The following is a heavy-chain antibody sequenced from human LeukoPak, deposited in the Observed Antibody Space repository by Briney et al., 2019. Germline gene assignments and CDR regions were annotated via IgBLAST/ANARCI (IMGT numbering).Heavy chain of an antibody. V-gene: IGHV3-23*01. CDR1: GFTFSTYV. J-gene: IGHJ4*02. CDR2: ISDSGNT. Sequence: GGSLRLSCAASGFTFSTYVMSWARQAPGKGLEWVSAISDSGNTYHADSVKGRFTISRDNSKNTLYLQMNSLRAEDTAVYYCAKDRPSLEMATYFDYWGQGTLVTVSS. CDR3: AKDRPSLEMATYFDY. D-gene: IGHD5-24*01.